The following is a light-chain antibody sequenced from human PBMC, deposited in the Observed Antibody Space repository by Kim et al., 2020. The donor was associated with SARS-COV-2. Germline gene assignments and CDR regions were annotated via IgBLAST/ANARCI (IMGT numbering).Light chain of an antibody. V-gene: IGLV2-14*03. CDR1: SSDVGGFLY. CDR3: SSYTTSTTWV. Sequence: QSVLTQPASVSGSPGQSITISCTGTSSDVGGFLYVSWYQQHPGKAPKFLIYDVSKRPSGVSNRFSGSKSGNTASLTISGLQAEDEADYYCSSYTTSTTWVFGGGTKVTVL. CDR2: DVS. J-gene: IGLJ3*02.